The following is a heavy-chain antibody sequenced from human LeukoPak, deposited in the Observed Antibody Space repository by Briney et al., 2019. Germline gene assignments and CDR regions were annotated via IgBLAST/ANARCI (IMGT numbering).Heavy chain of an antibody. CDR3: AREPSYLSWFDP. D-gene: IGHD1-26*01. J-gene: IGHJ5*02. Sequence: TSEILSLTCTVSGGSISSYYWSWIRQPPGKGLEWIGYIYYSGSTNYNPSLKSRVTISVDTSKNQFSLKLSSVTAADTAVYYCAREPSYLSWFDPWGQGTLVTVSS. CDR1: GGSISSYY. V-gene: IGHV4-59*01. CDR2: IYYSGST.